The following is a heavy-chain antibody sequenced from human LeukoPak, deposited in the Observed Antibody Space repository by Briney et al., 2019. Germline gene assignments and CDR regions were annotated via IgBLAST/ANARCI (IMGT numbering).Heavy chain of an antibody. J-gene: IGHJ4*02. V-gene: IGHV3-21*01. D-gene: IGHD1-26*01. Sequence: PGGPLRLSCSASGFIFSTSSMKWFRQAPGKALEWVSAISGTSVHIYYADSVKGRFTISRDNVKESLYLHMNSLRAEGTAVYYCASGTIVGARGADNWGQGTLVTVSS. CDR2: ISGTSVHI. CDR1: GFIFSTSS. CDR3: ASGTIVGARGADN.